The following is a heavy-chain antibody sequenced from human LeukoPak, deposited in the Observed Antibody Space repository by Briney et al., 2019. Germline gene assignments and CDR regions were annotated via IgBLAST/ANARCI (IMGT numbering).Heavy chain of an antibody. Sequence: SETPSLTCTVSGVSISSFHWSWIRQPAGQGLEFIGRTHTSRNTDYNPSLKTRVSMSVDTSKNQCSLKLSSVTAADTAVYYCASVEIGRTTSDYWGQGTLVTVSS. D-gene: IGHD5-12*01. CDR2: THTSRNT. V-gene: IGHV4-4*07. CDR1: GVSISSFH. J-gene: IGHJ4*02. CDR3: ASVEIGRTTSDY.